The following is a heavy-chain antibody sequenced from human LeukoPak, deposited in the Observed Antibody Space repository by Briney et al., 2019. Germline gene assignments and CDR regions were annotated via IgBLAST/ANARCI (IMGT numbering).Heavy chain of an antibody. V-gene: IGHV1-2*02. CDR2: INPNSGGT. CDR3: ARDGSGSYYGGSDY. D-gene: IGHD3-10*01. J-gene: IGHJ4*02. Sequence: VASVTVSCKASGYTFTGYYMYWVRQAPGQGLEWMGWINPNSGGTNYAQKFQGRVTMTRDTSIFTAYMELSSLRSDDTAVYYCARDGSGSYYGGSDYWGQGTLVTVSS. CDR1: GYTFTGYY.